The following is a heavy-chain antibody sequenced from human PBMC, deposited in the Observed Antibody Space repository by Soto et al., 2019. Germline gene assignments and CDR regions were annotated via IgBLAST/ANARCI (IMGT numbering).Heavy chain of an antibody. CDR3: ARLVYCSSTSCRQRPSYYYYYYMDV. J-gene: IGHJ6*03. CDR1: GGSISSYY. CDR2: IYYSGST. V-gene: IGHV4-59*01. Sequence: PSETLSLTCTVSGGSISSYYWSWIRQPPGKGLEWIGYIYYSGSTNYNPSLKSRVTISVDTSKNQFSLKLSSVTAADTAVYYCARLVYCSSTSCRQRPSYYYYYYMDVWGKGTTVTVSS. D-gene: IGHD2-2*01.